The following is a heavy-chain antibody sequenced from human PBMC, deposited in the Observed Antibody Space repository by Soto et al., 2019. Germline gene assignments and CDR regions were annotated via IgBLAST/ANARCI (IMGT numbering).Heavy chain of an antibody. CDR3: ARGLGYGGSYGMDV. CDR2: IIPIFGTA. Sequence: GASVKVSCKASGGTFNNYVINWVRQAPGQGLEWMGGIIPIFGTATYAQKFQGRVTITADKSTTTAYMELNSLTSEDTAVYYCARGLGYGGSYGMDVWGQGTTVTVSS. V-gene: IGHV1-69*06. CDR1: GGTFNNYV. J-gene: IGHJ6*02. D-gene: IGHD5-18*01.